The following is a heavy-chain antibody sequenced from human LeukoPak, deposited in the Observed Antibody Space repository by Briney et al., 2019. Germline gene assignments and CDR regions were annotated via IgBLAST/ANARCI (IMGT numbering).Heavy chain of an antibody. Sequence: SETLLLKWTCIGVHNILDCRGALRQPPGKGLEWIGYIYYSGSTNYSPSLKSRITISVDTSKTQFSLKVSSVTAADTAVYYWISQPSVREPGDFFGIWGQGTMVTVSS. CDR3: ISQPSVREPGDFFGI. V-gene: IGHV4-59*08. CDR1: GVHNILDC. CDR2: IYYSGST. D-gene: IGHD3-3*01. J-gene: IGHJ3*02.